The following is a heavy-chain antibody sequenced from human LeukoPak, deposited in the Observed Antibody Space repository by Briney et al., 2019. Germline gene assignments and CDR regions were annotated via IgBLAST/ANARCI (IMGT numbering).Heavy chain of an antibody. V-gene: IGHV1-69*13. J-gene: IGHJ3*02. CDR1: GGTFSSYA. D-gene: IGHD3-22*01. CDR2: IIPIFGTA. CDR3: ARGGRTYYYDSSGYSDKAFDI. Sequence: GASVKVSCKASGGTFSSYAISWVRQAPGQGLEWMGGIIPIFGTANYAQKFQGRVTITADESTSTAYMELSSLRSEDTAVYYCARGGRTYYYDSSGYSDKAFDIWGQGTMVTVSS.